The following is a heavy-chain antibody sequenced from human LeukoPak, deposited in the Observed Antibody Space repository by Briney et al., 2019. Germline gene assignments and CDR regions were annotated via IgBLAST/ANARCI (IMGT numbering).Heavy chain of an antibody. CDR3: ARGGREDPFVN. Sequence: GGSLRLSCAASGFTFGSYTMSWLRQAPGKGLEWVSYISSSGGTIYYADSVKGRFTISRDNARKSLYLQTNSLRDEDTALYFCARGGREDPFVNWGQGTLVTVSS. V-gene: IGHV3-48*02. CDR1: GFTFGSYT. CDR2: ISSSGGTI. J-gene: IGHJ4*02.